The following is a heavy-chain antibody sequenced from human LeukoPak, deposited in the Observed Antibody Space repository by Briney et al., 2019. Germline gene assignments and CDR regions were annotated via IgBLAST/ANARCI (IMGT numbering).Heavy chain of an antibody. CDR2: ISGSGGST. CDR1: GFTFSSYA. CDR3: AKDGKSERYFDRLSLFDY. J-gene: IGHJ4*02. V-gene: IGHV3-23*01. D-gene: IGHD3-9*01. Sequence: GGSLILSCAASGFTFSSYAMSWVRQAPGKGLEWVSAISGSGGSTYYADSVKGRFTISRDNSKNTLYLQMNSLRAEDTAVYYCAKDGKSERYFDRLSLFDYWGQGTLVTVSS.